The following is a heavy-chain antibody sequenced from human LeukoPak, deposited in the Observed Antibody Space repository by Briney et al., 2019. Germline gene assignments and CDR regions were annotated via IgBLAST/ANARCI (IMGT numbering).Heavy chain of an antibody. CDR2: ISYDGSNK. D-gene: IGHD3-16*02. CDR1: GFTFSSYA. Sequence: PGRSLRLSCAASGFTFSSYAMHWVRQAPGKGLEWVAVISYDGSNKYYADSVKGRFTISRDNSKNTLYLQMNSLRAEDTAVYYCARGRGLSSIVDYWGQGTLVTVSS. CDR3: ARGRGLSSIVDY. V-gene: IGHV3-30*04. J-gene: IGHJ4*02.